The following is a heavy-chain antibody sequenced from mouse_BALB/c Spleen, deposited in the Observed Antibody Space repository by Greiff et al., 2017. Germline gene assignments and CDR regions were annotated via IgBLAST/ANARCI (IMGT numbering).Heavy chain of an antibody. CDR1: GFTFSSYG. CDR3: ARIGGYTWFAY. Sequence: EVQGVESGGDLVKPGGSLKLSCAASGFTFSSYGMSWVRQTPDKRLEWVATISSGGSYTYYPDSVKGRFTISRDNAKNTLYLQMSSLKSEDTAMYYCARIGGYTWFAYWGQGTLVTVSA. J-gene: IGHJ3*01. CDR2: ISSGGSYT. D-gene: IGHD1-1*02. V-gene: IGHV5-6*01.